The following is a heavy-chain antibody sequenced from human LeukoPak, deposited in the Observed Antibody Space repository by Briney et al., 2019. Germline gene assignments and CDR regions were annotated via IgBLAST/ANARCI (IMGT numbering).Heavy chain of an antibody. Sequence: GGSLRLSCAASGFIFSSHGMNWVRQAPGKGLGWASGISPSGDITYYADSVKGRFTISRDNAKNSLYLQMNSLRVEDTAVYYCARDRLLDDRDYYYYYYMDVWGKGTTVTVSS. D-gene: IGHD2-2*03. CDR1: GFIFSSHG. CDR3: ARDRLLDDRDYYYYYYMDV. J-gene: IGHJ6*03. CDR2: ISPSGDIT. V-gene: IGHV3-21*01.